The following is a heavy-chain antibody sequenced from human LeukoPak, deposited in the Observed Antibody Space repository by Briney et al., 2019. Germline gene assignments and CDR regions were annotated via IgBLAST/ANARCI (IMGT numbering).Heavy chain of an antibody. J-gene: IGHJ4*02. V-gene: IGHV1-2*02. CDR3: AHYCSGGSCHSDY. Sequence: EASVKVSCKASGYTFTGYYMHWVRQAPGQGLEWMGWINPNSGGTNYAQKFQGRVTMTRDTSISTAYMELSRLRSDDPAVYYCAHYCSGGSCHSDYWGQGTLVTVSS. D-gene: IGHD2-15*01. CDR2: INPNSGGT. CDR1: GYTFTGYY.